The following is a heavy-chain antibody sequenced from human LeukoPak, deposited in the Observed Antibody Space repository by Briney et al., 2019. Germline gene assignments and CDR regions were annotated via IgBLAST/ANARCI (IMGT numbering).Heavy chain of an antibody. Sequence: SETLSLTCAVYGGSFSGYYWSWIRQPPGKGLEWIGEINHSGSTNYNPSLKSRVTISVDTSKNQFSLKLSSVTAADTAVYYCARDIPNWVFDYWGQGTLVTVSS. V-gene: IGHV4-34*01. CDR1: GGSFSGYY. CDR3: ARDIPNWVFDY. D-gene: IGHD7-27*01. J-gene: IGHJ4*02. CDR2: INHSGST.